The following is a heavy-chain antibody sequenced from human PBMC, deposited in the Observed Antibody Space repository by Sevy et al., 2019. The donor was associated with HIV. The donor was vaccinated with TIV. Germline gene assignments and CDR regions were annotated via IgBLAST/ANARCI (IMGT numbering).Heavy chain of an antibody. CDR2: ISGSGGST. D-gene: IGHD6-6*01. V-gene: IGHV3-23*01. CDR3: AKDTPAAYSSSTRVSEYFQH. CDR1: GFTFSGFG. J-gene: IGHJ1*01. Sequence: GGSLRLSCAASGFTFSGFGMNWARQAPGKGLEWVSGISGSGGSTHYADSVKGRFTISRDNSKNTLYLQMNSLRAEDTALYYCAKDTPAAYSSSTRVSEYFQHWGQGTLVTVSS.